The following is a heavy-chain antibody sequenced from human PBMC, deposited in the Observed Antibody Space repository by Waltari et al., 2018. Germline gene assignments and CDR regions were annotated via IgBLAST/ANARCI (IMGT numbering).Heavy chain of an antibody. Sequence: QVQLQESGPGLVKPSQTLSPTCTVSGGSISSGDYYWSWFRAPTGKGLEWIGYIYYSGSTYYSPSLKCRVTISVDTSKNQCSLKVGSVTAADTAVYYCARGGAAAGTNYWGQGTLVTVSS. V-gene: IGHV4-30-4*08. CDR3: ARGGAAAGTNY. CDR2: IYYSGST. CDR1: GGSISSGDYY. D-gene: IGHD6-13*01. J-gene: IGHJ4*02.